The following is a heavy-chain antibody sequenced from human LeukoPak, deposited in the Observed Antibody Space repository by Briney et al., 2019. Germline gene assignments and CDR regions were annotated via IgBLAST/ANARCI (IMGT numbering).Heavy chain of an antibody. J-gene: IGHJ3*02. CDR1: GYTFTSYY. V-gene: IGHV1-2*02. CDR3: ARAVAGLDAFDI. CDR2: INPNSGGT. D-gene: IGHD6-19*01. Sequence: ASVKVSCKASGYTFTSYYMHWVRQAPGQGLEWMGWINPNSGGTNYAQKFQGRVTMTRDTSISTAYMELSRLRSDDTAVYYCARAVAGLDAFDIWGQGTMVTVSS.